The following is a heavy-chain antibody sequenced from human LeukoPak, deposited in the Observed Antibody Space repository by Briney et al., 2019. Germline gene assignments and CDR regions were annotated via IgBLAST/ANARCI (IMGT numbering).Heavy chain of an antibody. CDR2: INHNGSAI. D-gene: IGHD4-17*01. V-gene: IGHV3-7*01. J-gene: IGHJ4*02. Sequence: GGSLRLSCAGSGFPFSGYWMSWVRQAPGKGLFWLGNINHNGSAIYYVDPVKGRFTISRDNAKTSLFLQMNSLRVEDTAVYYCARVRHGDGVIDFWGQGALVTVSS. CDR1: GFPFSGYW. CDR3: ARVRHGDGVIDF.